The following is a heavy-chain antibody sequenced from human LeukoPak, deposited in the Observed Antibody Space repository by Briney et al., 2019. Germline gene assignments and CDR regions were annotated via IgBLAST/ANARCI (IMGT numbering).Heavy chain of an antibody. Sequence: GGSLRLSCAASGFTFSTYWMHWVRQAPGKGLVWVSRIDTDGISTAYADSVKGRFTISRDNAKNTVYLQMNSLRGEDTAVYYCAGSSGWPKYWGQGTLVAVSA. CDR3: AGSSGWPKY. CDR2: IDTDGIST. D-gene: IGHD6-19*01. V-gene: IGHV3-74*01. CDR1: GFTFSTYW. J-gene: IGHJ4*02.